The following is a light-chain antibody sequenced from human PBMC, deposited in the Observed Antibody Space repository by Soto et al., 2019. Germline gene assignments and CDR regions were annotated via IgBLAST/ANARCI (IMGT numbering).Light chain of an antibody. CDR3: QKYNSAPLT. CDR2: AAS. Sequence: DIQMTQSPSSLSASLGDRVTITCRASQGIGNYLAWYQLQPGKVPKLLIYAASTLQSGVPSRFSGSGSGTDFTLTISSLQHEDVATYFCQKYNSAPLTFGQGTKVEI. CDR1: QGIGNY. V-gene: IGKV1-27*01. J-gene: IGKJ1*01.